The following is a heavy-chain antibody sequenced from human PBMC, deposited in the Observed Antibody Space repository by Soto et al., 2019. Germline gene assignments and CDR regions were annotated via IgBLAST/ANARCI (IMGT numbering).Heavy chain of an antibody. J-gene: IGHJ4*02. V-gene: IGHV5-51*01. D-gene: IGHD6-13*01. CDR1: GYGFTTYW. CDR3: ASPGPIAAAGTFDY. CDR2: IYPGDFDT. Sequence: TGESLKISCKGSGYGFTTYWIGWVRQMPGKGLEWMGIIYPGDFDTRYSPSFQGQVTITRDTSASTAYMELSSLRSEDTAVYYCASPGPIAAAGTFDYWGQGTLVTVSS.